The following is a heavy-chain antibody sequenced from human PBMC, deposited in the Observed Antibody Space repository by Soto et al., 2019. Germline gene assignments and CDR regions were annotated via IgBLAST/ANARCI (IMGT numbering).Heavy chain of an antibody. CDR1: GFTFTSYA. CDR3: AKQIGYSSGWYGAFDI. Sequence: EVQLLESGGGLVPPGGSLRLSCAASGFTFTSYAMSWVRQAPGKGLEWVSLISGSGGSTYYADSVKGRFTISRDDSKNAVYLQMDTRRAEETAVYSCAKQIGYSSGWYGAFDIGGQVTMVTASS. V-gene: IGHV3-23*01. CDR2: ISGSGGST. D-gene: IGHD6-19*01. J-gene: IGHJ3*02.